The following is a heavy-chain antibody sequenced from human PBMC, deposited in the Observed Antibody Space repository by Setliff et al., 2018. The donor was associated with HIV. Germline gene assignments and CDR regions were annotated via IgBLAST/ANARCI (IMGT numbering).Heavy chain of an antibody. D-gene: IGHD1-26*01. V-gene: IGHV3-23*01. CDR2: ISGSGGTK. Sequence: PGGSLRLSCVASEFTFSSYAMNWVRQAPGKGLEWVSTISGSGGTKYYADSVKGRFTISRDNSKNTLYLRMDSLRAEDTAIYYCAKDSGTVVGATGPGYWGQGTLVTVSS. CDR3: AKDSGTVVGATGPGY. CDR1: EFTFSSYA. J-gene: IGHJ4*02.